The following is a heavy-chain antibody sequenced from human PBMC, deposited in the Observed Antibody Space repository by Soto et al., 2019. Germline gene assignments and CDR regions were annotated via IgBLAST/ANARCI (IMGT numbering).Heavy chain of an antibody. D-gene: IGHD6-19*01. CDR3: ARLGIAVAGTLGHWFDP. Sequence: PGESLKISCKGSGYSFTSYWIGWVRQMPGKGLEWMGIIYPGDSDTRYSPSFQGQVTISADKSISTAYLQWSSLKASDTAMYYCARLGIAVAGTLGHWFDPWGQGTLVTVSS. CDR1: GYSFTSYW. J-gene: IGHJ5*02. V-gene: IGHV5-51*01. CDR2: IYPGDSDT.